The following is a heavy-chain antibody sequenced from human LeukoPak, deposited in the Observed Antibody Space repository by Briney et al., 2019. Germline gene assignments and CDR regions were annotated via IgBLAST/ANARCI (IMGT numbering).Heavy chain of an antibody. CDR3: ARRVFWSGSYYFDY. CDR2: IYYNGAT. CDR1: GGSISSSSYY. D-gene: IGHD3-3*01. V-gene: IGHV4-39*01. Sequence: KPSETLSLTCTVSGGSISSSSYYWGWIRQPPGKGLEWIGTIYYNGATQYNPSLRNRVTISIDTSKNQFSLKLSSVTAADTAVYYCARRVFWSGSYYFDYWGQGTLVTVSS. J-gene: IGHJ4*02.